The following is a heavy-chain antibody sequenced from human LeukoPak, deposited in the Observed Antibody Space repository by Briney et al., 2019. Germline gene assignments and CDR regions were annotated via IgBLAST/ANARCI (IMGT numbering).Heavy chain of an antibody. V-gene: IGHV4-59*08. CDR2: IYYRVTS. J-gene: IGHJ4*02. D-gene: IGHD5-24*01. CDR1: GDSISTYY. CDR3: ASDSSGDGYSSGYN. Sequence: SETLSLTCTVSGDSISTYYWSWIRQPPEKGLEWIGYIYYRVTSDYNPSLKSRVTMSVDMSTRQISLKLSSVTAADTAVYYCASDSSGDGYSSGYNWGQGTLVTVSS.